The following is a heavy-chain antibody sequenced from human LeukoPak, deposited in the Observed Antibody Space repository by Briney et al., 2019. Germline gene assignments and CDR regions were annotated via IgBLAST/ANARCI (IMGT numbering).Heavy chain of an antibody. D-gene: IGHD5-12*01. CDR1: GFTFSSYW. J-gene: IGHJ3*02. V-gene: IGHV3-74*01. CDR3: ARGGYYSADAFDI. CDR2: INSDGSST. Sequence: PGGSLRLSCAASGFTFSSYWMHWVRHAPGKGLVWVSRINSDGSSTSYADSVKGRFTISRDNAKNTLYLQMNRLRAEDTAVYYCARGGYYSADAFDIWGKGTTVTVSS.